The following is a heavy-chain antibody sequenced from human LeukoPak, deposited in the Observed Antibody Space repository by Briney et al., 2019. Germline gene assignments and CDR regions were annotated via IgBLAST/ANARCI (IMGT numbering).Heavy chain of an antibody. Sequence: GGSLRLSCAASGFVFSASYMSWIRKAPGKGLEWVATKKPDGSEKYHVDSVSGRFTISRDNTNDSLFLQMNSLRVDDTAVYYCVRGGTYWAVSWGQGTLVNVS. CDR2: KKPDGSEK. CDR3: VRGGTYWAVS. V-gene: IGHV3-7*01. CDR1: GFVFSASY. J-gene: IGHJ5*01.